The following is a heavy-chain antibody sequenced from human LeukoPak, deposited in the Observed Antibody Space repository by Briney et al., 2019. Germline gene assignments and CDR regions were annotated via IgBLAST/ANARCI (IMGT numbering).Heavy chain of an antibody. CDR3: ARGETGTTSFDY. V-gene: IGHV1-18*01. CDR2: ISAYNGNT. D-gene: IGHD1-7*01. Sequence: EASVKVSCKASGYIFTTYGISWVRQAPGQGLEWMGWISAYNGNTNYAQNLQGRVSMTANTSTSTAYMELRSLRSDDTAVYYCARGETGTTSFDYWGQGTLVTVSS. J-gene: IGHJ4*02. CDR1: GYIFTTYG.